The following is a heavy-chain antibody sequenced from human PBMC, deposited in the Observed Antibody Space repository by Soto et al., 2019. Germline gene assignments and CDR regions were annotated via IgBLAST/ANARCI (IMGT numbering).Heavy chain of an antibody. CDR2: INHSGST. CDR3: ARGNGGATLFDY. V-gene: IGHV4-34*01. D-gene: IGHD2-21*01. CDR1: GGSFSGYY. Sequence: SETLSLTCAVYGGSFSGYYWSWIRQPPGTGQEWIGEINHSGSTNYNPSLTSRVTISVATSKNQFSLKVSSVTAADTDVYYCARGNGGATLFDYWGRGTLVTV. J-gene: IGHJ4*02.